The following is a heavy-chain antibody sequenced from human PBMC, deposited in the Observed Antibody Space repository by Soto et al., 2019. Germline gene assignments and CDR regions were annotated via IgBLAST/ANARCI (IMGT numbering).Heavy chain of an antibody. CDR3: ARVEYSSSSSYYYGSGSSYYFDY. CDR1: GGSISSGGYY. V-gene: IGHV4-31*03. D-gene: IGHD3-10*01. J-gene: IGHJ4*02. CDR2: IYYSGST. Sequence: SETLSLTCTVSGGSISSGGYYWSWIRQHPGKGLEWIGYIYYSGSTYYNPSLKSRVTISVDTSKNQFSLKLSSVTAADTAVYYCARVEYSSSSSYYYGSGSSYYFDYWGQGTLVTVSS.